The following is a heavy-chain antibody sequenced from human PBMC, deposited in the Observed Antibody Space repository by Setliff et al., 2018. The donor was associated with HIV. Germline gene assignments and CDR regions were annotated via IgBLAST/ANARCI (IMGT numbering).Heavy chain of an antibody. J-gene: IGHJ4*02. V-gene: IGHV1-69*13. CDR3: AVVNKVTDFEY. Sequence: SVKVSCKTSGGTFSSYSITWVRQAPGQGLEWMGGIIPLSGSADYAQRFQGRVTITADESTSTAYMELTSLRSEDTAMYYCAVVNKVTDFEYWGQGTLVTSPQ. CDR2: IIPLSGSA. CDR1: GGTFSSYS. D-gene: IGHD2-21*01.